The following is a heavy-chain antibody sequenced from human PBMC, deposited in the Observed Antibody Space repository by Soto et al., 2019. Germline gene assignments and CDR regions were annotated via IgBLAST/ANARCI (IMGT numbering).Heavy chain of an antibody. Sequence: GGSLRLSCAASGFTVSSNYMSWVRQAPGKGLEWVSVIYSGGSTYYADSVKGRFTISRDNSKNTLDLQMNSLRAEDTGVYYCARGEITGTFDYWGQGTLVTVSS. CDR1: GFTVSSNY. V-gene: IGHV3-53*01. CDR2: IYSGGST. D-gene: IGHD1-7*01. J-gene: IGHJ4*02. CDR3: ARGEITGTFDY.